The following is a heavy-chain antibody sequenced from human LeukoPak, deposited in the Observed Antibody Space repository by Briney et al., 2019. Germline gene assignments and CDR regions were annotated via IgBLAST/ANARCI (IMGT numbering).Heavy chain of an antibody. J-gene: IGHJ3*01. Sequence: GGSLRLSCAASGFTFSSYSMNWVRQAPGKGLEWVSSISSSSSYIYYADSVKGRFTISRDNAKNSLYLQMNSLRAEDTAVYYCARAPLVDGAFDLWGQGTMVTVSS. CDR1: GFTFSSYS. CDR3: ARAPLVDGAFDL. V-gene: IGHV3-21*01. D-gene: IGHD5-24*01. CDR2: ISSSSSYI.